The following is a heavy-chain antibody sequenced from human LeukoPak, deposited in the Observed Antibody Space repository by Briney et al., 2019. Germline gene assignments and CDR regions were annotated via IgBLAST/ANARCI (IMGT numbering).Heavy chain of an antibody. CDR1: GGSISTYY. CDR2: IYYSGST. D-gene: IGHD1-14*01. J-gene: IGHJ5*02. V-gene: IGHV4-59*01. Sequence: SETLSPTCTVSGGSISTYYWTWVRQPPGKGLEWIGYIYYSGSTSYNPSLKSRVTISVDTSKNQFSLKLSSVTAADTAVYYCVTERATTNWFDPWGQGTLVTVSS. CDR3: VTERATTNWFDP.